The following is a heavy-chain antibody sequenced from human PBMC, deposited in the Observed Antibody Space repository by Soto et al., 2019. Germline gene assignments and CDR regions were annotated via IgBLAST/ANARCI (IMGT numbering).Heavy chain of an antibody. D-gene: IGHD2-21*02. V-gene: IGHV3-64D*06. CDR1: GFTFSSSA. J-gene: IGHJ4*02. CDR2: ISINGGST. Sequence: GGSLRLSCSASGFTFSSSAMHWVRQAPGKGLEYVSAISINGGSTYYADSVKGRFTISRDNSKNTLYLQMSSLRAEDTAVYYCVKGVRSFCGGDCYYFDYWGQGALVTVSS. CDR3: VKGVRSFCGGDCYYFDY.